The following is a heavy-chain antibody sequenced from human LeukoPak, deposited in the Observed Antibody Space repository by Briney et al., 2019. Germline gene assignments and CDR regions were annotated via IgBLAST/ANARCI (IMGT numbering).Heavy chain of an antibody. CDR2: IYSGGST. D-gene: IGHD3-22*01. CDR1: GFTVSSNY. Sequence: PGGSLRLSCAASGFTVSSNYMSWVRQAPGKGLEWVSVIYSGGSTYYADSVKGRFTISRDNSKNTLYLQMNSLRAEDTAVYYCARDNFHYDSSGPYYYYYGRDVWGQGTTVTVSS. V-gene: IGHV3-53*01. CDR3: ARDNFHYDSSGPYYYYYGRDV. J-gene: IGHJ6*02.